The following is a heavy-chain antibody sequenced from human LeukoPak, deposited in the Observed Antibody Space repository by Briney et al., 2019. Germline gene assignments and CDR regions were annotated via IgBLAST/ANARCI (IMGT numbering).Heavy chain of an antibody. V-gene: IGHV3-23*01. CDR2: ISGSGDST. CDR3: TRTTGCSSTSCYVNF. J-gene: IGHJ4*02. D-gene: IGHD2-2*01. Sequence: GGSLRLSCVASGFTFSSYAMSWVRQAPGEGLEWVSGISGSGDSTYYADSVKGRFTISRDNSKNTLYLQMSTLRAEDTAVYYCTRTTGCSSTSCYVNFWGQGTLVTVSS. CDR1: GFTFSSYA.